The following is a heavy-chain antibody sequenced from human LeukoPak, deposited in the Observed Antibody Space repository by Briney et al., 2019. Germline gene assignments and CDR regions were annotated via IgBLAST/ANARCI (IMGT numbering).Heavy chain of an antibody. Sequence: GGSLRLSCAASGFTFSSYWMSWVRQAPGKGLEWVANIKQDGSDKYYVDSVKGRFTISRDNAKNSLYLQMNSLRAEDTAVYYCARVVGAILTDYWGQGTLVTVSS. CDR3: ARVVGAILTDY. V-gene: IGHV3-7*01. J-gene: IGHJ4*02. CDR1: GFTFSSYW. CDR2: IKQDGSDK. D-gene: IGHD1-26*01.